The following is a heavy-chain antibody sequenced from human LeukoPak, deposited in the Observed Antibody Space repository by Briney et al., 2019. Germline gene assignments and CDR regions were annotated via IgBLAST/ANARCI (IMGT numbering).Heavy chain of an antibody. D-gene: IGHD4-23*01. Sequence: GGSLKLSCAASGFTFSGSAMHWVRQASGKGLEWVGRIRSKANSYATAYAASVKGRFTISRDDSKNPAYLQMNSLKTEDTAVYYCTRLSVVTDDYWGQGTLVTVSS. CDR2: IRSKANSYAT. V-gene: IGHV3-73*01. J-gene: IGHJ4*02. CDR3: TRLSVVTDDY. CDR1: GFTFSGSA.